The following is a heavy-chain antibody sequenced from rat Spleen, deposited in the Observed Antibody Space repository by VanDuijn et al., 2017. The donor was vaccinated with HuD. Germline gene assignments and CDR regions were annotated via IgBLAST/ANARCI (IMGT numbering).Heavy chain of an antibody. CDR3: ARSGLQDYNSYFFDY. CDR1: GLSLTNNS. V-gene: IGHV2-47*01. J-gene: IGHJ2*01. Sequence: QVQLKETGPGLVQPSQTLSLTCTVSGLSLTNNSVSWIRKPPGKGLEWMGIMWGNGGTDFTSAIKSRLDISRDTSKSQVFLKMSSLQTEDTAMYFCARSGLQDYNSYFFDYWGQGVMVTVSS. D-gene: IGHD1-4*01. CDR2: MWGNGGT.